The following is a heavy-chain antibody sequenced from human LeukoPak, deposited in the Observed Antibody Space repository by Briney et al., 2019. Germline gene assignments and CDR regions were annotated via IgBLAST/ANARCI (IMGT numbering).Heavy chain of an antibody. Sequence: SETLSLTCAVSGGPISWYYWSWIRQPAGKGLEWIGRIYTSGSTNYNPSLESRVTMSVDTPKNQFSLKLSSVTAADTAIYYCARRVVEARPSSERNWLDPWGQGTLVTVSP. D-gene: IGHD1-1*01. CDR3: ARRVVEARPSSERNWLDP. CDR2: IYTSGST. V-gene: IGHV4-4*07. CDR1: GGPISWYY. J-gene: IGHJ5*02.